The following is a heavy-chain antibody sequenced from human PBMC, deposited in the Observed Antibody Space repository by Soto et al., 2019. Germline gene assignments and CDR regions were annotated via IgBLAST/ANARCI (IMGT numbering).Heavy chain of an antibody. J-gene: IGHJ5*01. CDR1: GHTFNNYD. CDR3: TRAYGAETFDF. V-gene: IGHV1-8*02. CDR2: MNPNSGNT. Sequence: ASVKVSCKASGHTFNNYDIHWVRQAPGHGLEWMGWMNPNSGNTGYAQSFRGRVTMTQNTAIGTAYMELSSLRSDDTATYYCTRAYGAETFDFWGQGTRVTVSS. D-gene: IGHD3-10*01.